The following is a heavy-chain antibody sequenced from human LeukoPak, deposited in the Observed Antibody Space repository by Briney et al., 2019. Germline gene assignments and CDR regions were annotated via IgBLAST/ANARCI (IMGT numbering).Heavy chain of an antibody. CDR1: GFTFSTYS. J-gene: IGHJ4*02. CDR2: ISSSSSYI. Sequence: GGSLRLSCAAYGFTFSTYSMNWVRQAPGKGLEWVSSISSSSSYIYYADSVKGRFTISRDNAKNSLYLQMNSLRAEDTAVYYCARATGYSGYDSPDYWGQGTLVTVSS. V-gene: IGHV3-21*01. CDR3: ARATGYSGYDSPDY. D-gene: IGHD5-12*01.